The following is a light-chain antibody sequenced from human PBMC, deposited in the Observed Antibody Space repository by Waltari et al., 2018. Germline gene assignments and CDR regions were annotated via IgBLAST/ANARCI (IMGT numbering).Light chain of an antibody. J-gene: IGLJ1*01. CDR1: NSDVGGYNY. CDR3: SSYTNSSTYV. Sequence: QSALTQPASVSGSPGQSITISCTGPNSDVGGYNYVSWYQQRPGKAPQLLVSEVTNRPSGVSNRFSGSKSDNTASLTISGLLAEDEADYYCSSYTNSSTYVCGTGTKVTVL. V-gene: IGLV2-14*01. CDR2: EVT.